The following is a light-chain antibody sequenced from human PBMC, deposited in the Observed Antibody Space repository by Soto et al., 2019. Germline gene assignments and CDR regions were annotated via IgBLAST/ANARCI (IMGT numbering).Light chain of an antibody. Sequence: QSALTQPRSVSGSPGQSVTISCTGTSSDVGGYNYVSWYQQHSGKAPKFMIYDVIKRPSGVPDRFSGSKSGNTASLTISGLQAEDEADYYCCSYAGSYRYVFGTGTKLTVL. V-gene: IGLV2-11*01. CDR3: CSYAGSYRYV. J-gene: IGLJ1*01. CDR2: DVI. CDR1: SSDVGGYNY.